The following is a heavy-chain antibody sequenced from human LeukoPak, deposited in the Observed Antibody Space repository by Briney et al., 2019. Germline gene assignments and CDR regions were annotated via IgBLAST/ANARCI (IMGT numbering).Heavy chain of an antibody. D-gene: IGHD3-10*01. Sequence: PGRSLRLSCAASGFTFSSYSMNWVRQAPGKGLEWVSSISSSSSYIYYADSVKGRFTISRDNAKNSLYLQMNSLRAEDTAVYYCARGFYYYGSGSYIDAFGIWGQGTMVTVSS. CDR2: ISSSSSYI. CDR3: ARGFYYYGSGSYIDAFGI. V-gene: IGHV3-21*01. CDR1: GFTFSSYS. J-gene: IGHJ3*02.